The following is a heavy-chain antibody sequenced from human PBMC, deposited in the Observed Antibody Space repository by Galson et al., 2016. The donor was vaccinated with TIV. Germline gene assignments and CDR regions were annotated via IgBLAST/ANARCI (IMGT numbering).Heavy chain of an antibody. Sequence: GLEWVSSISSSSSFIYYADSVTGRFTISRDNAKNSLYLQMNSLRAEDTAVYYCARRPVVVVAATNGYYYYGMDVWGQGTTVTVSS. V-gene: IGHV3-21*01. CDR3: ARRPVVVVAATNGYYYYGMDV. CDR2: ISSSSSFI. J-gene: IGHJ6*02. D-gene: IGHD2-15*01.